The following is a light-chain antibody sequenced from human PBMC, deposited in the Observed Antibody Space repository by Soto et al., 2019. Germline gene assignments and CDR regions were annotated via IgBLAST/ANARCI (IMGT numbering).Light chain of an antibody. Sequence: DIQMTQPPSSLSASVGDRVTITCRASESVSVYLNWYQHRAGEAPHLLIYEASTLQSGVPPRFSGSGSGTDFTLTISSLQPEDFATYYCQQTYSTLPWTFGQGTKV. V-gene: IGKV1-39*01. CDR3: QQTYSTLPWT. CDR2: EAS. CDR1: ESVSVY. J-gene: IGKJ1*01.